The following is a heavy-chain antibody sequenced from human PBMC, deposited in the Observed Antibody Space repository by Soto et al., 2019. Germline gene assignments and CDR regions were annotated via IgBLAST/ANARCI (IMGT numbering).Heavy chain of an antibody. CDR3: ARAVAVPADFDY. CDR2: IIPRSATS. CDR1: GDTFSTYT. D-gene: IGHD6-19*01. Sequence: ASVKVSCKASGDTFSTYTITWMRQAPGQGLEWMGGIIPRSATSNYAQKFQGRVTITADESTNTAYMELSSLRSEDTAVYYCARAVAVPADFDYWGQGTLVTVSS. V-gene: IGHV1-69*13. J-gene: IGHJ4*02.